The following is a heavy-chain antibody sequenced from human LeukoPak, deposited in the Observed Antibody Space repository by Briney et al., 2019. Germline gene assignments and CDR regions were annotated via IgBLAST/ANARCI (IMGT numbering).Heavy chain of an antibody. CDR1: GFTFSSYA. CDR3: AKDTVRGVIYY. Sequence: GGSLRLSCAASGFTFSSYAMSWVRQAPGKGLEWVSAISGSGDSTYYADSVKGRFTISRDNSKNTLYLQMNSLRAEDTAVYYCAKDTVRGVIYYWGQGTLVTVSS. D-gene: IGHD3-10*01. CDR2: ISGSGDST. J-gene: IGHJ4*02. V-gene: IGHV3-23*01.